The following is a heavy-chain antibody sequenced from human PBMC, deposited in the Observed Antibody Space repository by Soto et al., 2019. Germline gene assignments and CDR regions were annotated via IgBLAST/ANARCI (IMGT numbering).Heavy chain of an antibody. CDR1: GFSLTTSGVG. D-gene: IGHD3-22*01. V-gene: IGHV2-5*02. CDR3: ASSSGYRIFDC. Sequence: QITLKESGPTLVKPTQTLTLTCTFSGFSLTTSGVGVGWIRQPPGKALEWLALIFWDDDKRYSPSLKSRLPITKDTSKIQVVLTMTNMDPVDTATYYCASSSGYRIFDCWGQGTLVTVSS. J-gene: IGHJ4*02. CDR2: IFWDDDK.